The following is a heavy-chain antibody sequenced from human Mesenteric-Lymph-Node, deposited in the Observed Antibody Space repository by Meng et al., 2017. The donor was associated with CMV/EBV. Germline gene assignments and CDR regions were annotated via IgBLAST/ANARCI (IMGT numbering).Heavy chain of an antibody. V-gene: IGHV3-11*01. J-gene: IGHJ6*02. D-gene: IGHD2-15*01. CDR1: GFIFRDYY. CDR3: ARGGFGVYGMDV. Sequence: GESLKISCAASGFIFRDYYMNWIRQAPGKGLEWLSYISRSGDSIYYADSVKGRFTVSRDNAKNSLYLQISSLRVEDTAVYYCARGGFGVYGMDVWGQGTTVTVSS. CDR2: ISRSGDSI.